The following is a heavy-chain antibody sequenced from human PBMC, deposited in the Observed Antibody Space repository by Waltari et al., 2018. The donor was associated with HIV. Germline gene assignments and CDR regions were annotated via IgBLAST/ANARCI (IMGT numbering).Heavy chain of an antibody. CDR1: GFTFSNFA. D-gene: IGHD3-22*01. J-gene: IGHJ4*02. CDR2: IGYEGDNK. CDR3: ARGGYYYDISGYYHY. V-gene: IGHV3-33*01. Sequence: QVQLVESGGGVVQPGRSLRLSCAASGFTFSNFAMHWVLQAPGKGLEWVAVIGYEGDNKYDADSVKGRVTISRDNSKNTLYLQMNSLRVEDTAVYYCARGGYYYDISGYYHYWGQGTLVTVSS.